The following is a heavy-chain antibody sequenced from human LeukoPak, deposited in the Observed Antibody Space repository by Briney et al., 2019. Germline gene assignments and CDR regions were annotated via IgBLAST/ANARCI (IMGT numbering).Heavy chain of an antibody. V-gene: IGHV1-2*02. D-gene: IGHD2-8*01. Sequence: GASVKVSCKASGYTFTGYYMHWVRQAPGQGLEWMGWINPNSGGTNYAQKFQDRVTMTRDTSISTAYMEPSRLRSDDTAVYYCARVYCTNGVCYAPFEYWGQGTLVTVSS. CDR1: GYTFTGYY. J-gene: IGHJ4*02. CDR2: INPNSGGT. CDR3: ARVYCTNGVCYAPFEY.